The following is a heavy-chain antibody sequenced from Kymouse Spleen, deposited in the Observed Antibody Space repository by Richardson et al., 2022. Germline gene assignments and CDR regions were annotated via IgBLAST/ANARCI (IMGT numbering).Heavy chain of an antibody. CDR2: ISWNSGSI. CDR1: GFTFDDYA. CDR3: AKDISSYSSSPNWFDP. Sequence: EVQLVESGGGLVQPGRSLRLSCAASGFTFDDYAMHWVRQAPGKGLEWVSGISWNSGSIGYADSVKGRFTISRDNAKNSLYLQMNSLRAEDTALYYCAKDISSYSSSPNWFDPWGQGTLVTVSS. V-gene: IGHV3-9*01. J-gene: IGHJ5*02. D-gene: IGHD6-13*01.